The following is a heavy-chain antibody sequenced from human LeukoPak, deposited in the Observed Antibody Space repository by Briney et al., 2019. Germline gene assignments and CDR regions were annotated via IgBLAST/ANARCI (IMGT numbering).Heavy chain of an antibody. CDR1: GFTVSTNY. CDR3: ARAGLSDYYDSSGLKGAFDI. D-gene: IGHD3-22*01. CDR2: ISYDGSNK. Sequence: GGSLRLSCVASGFTVSTNYMSWVRQAPGKGLEWVAVISYDGSNKYYADSVKGRFTISRDNSKNTLYLQMNSLRAEDTAVYYCARAGLSDYYDSSGLKGAFDIWGQGTMVTVSS. J-gene: IGHJ3*02. V-gene: IGHV3-30-3*01.